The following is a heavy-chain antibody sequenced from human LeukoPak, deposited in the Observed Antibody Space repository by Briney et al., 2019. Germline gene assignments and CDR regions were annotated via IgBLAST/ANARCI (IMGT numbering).Heavy chain of an antibody. J-gene: IGHJ6*04. V-gene: IGHV1-18*04. Sequence: ASVKVSCKASGYTFTSYGISWVRQAPGQGLGWMGWISAYNGNTNYAQKLQGRVTMTTDTSTSTAYMELRSLRSDDTAVYYCARDPFVVVPAAISYYYYGMDVWGKGTTVTVSS. CDR1: GYTFTSYG. CDR2: ISAYNGNT. CDR3: ARDPFVVVPAAISYYYYGMDV. D-gene: IGHD2-2*01.